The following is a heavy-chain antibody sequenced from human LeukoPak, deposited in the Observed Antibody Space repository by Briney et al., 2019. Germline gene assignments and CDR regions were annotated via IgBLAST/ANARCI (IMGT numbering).Heavy chain of an antibody. V-gene: IGHV3-23*01. CDR3: AKSAQYCSGGSCYDDAFDI. D-gene: IGHD2-15*01. J-gene: IGHJ3*02. CDR1: GFTFSSYA. Sequence: PGRSLRLSCAASGFTFSSYAMSWVRQAPGKGLEWVSAISGSGGSTYYADSVKGRFTISRDNSKNTLYLQMNSLRAEDTAVYYCAKSAQYCSGGSCYDDAFDIWGQGTMVTVSS. CDR2: ISGSGGST.